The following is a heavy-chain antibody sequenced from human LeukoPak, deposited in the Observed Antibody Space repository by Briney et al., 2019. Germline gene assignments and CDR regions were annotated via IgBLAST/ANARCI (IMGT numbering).Heavy chain of an antibody. CDR1: GFTVSSNY. Sequence: GGSLRLSCAASGFTVSSNYMSWVRQAPGKGLEWVSVIYSGGSTYYADSVKGRFTISRDNSKNTLYLQMNSLGAEDTAVYYCARDGNDYGDYEYFQHWGQGTLVTVSS. CDR3: ARDGNDYGDYEYFQH. V-gene: IGHV3-53*01. CDR2: IYSGGST. J-gene: IGHJ1*01. D-gene: IGHD4-17*01.